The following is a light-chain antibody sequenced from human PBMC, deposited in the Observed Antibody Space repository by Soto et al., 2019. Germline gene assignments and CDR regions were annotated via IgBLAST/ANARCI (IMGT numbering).Light chain of an antibody. CDR2: ASS. Sequence: DIQMTQSPSSLSASVGDRVTITCRASQDIRNDLDWYQQKPGKAPKRLIYASSNWQSGAPARFIGSGSGTEFTLTVTSLHPEDFATYYCLQHNTLPFTFGAGTKVDVK. CDR1: QDIRND. V-gene: IGKV1-17*01. J-gene: IGKJ3*01. CDR3: LQHNTLPFT.